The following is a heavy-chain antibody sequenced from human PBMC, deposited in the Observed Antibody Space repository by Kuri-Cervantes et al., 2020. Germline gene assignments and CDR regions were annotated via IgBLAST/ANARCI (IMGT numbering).Heavy chain of an antibody. Sequence: GESLKISCAASGFTFSSYAMGWVRQAPGKGLEWVSGIVGSGGSTYYADSVKGRFTISRDNSKNTLYLQMNSLRAEDTAVYYCAKDFSGATEDDAFDIWGQGTMVTVSS. CDR3: AKDFSGATEDDAFDI. CDR1: GFTFSSYA. V-gene: IGHV3-23*01. D-gene: IGHD1-26*01. CDR2: IVGSGGST. J-gene: IGHJ3*02.